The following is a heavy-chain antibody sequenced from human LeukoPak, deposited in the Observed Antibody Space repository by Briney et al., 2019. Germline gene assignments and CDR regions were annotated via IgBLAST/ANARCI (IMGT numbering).Heavy chain of an antibody. CDR1: GFTFSSYG. V-gene: IGHV3-30*18. CDR3: AKPQPPLTMVRYYFDY. CDR2: ISYDGSNK. D-gene: IGHD4/OR15-4a*01. Sequence: GGSLRLSCAASGFTFSSYGMHWVRQAPGKGLEWVAVISYDGSNKYYADSVKGRFTISRDNSKNTLYLQMNSLRAEDTAVYYCAKPQPPLTMVRYYFDYWGQGTLVTVSS. J-gene: IGHJ4*02.